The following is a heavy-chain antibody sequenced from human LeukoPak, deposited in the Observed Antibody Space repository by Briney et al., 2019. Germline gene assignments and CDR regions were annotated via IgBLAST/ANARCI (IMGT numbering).Heavy chain of an antibody. D-gene: IGHD3-10*01. V-gene: IGHV4-61*02. Sequence: SQTLSLTCTVSGGSISSGGHYWSWIRQPAGKGLEYLGRIYSTGSTNYNPSLRSRVTISADTSKNHFSLKLSSVTAADTAVYYCARDQTYSGSGIYTYFDYWGQGILVTVSS. CDR3: ARDQTYSGSGIYTYFDY. J-gene: IGHJ4*02. CDR1: GGSISSGGHY. CDR2: IYSTGST.